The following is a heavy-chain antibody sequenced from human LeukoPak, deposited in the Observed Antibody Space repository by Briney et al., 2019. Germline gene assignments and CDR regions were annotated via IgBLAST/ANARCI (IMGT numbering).Heavy chain of an antibody. D-gene: IGHD6-13*01. J-gene: IGHJ4*02. CDR3: AKDRPHEAAADPVDY. CDR1: GFTFSSYG. CDR2: IRYDGSNK. V-gene: IGHV3-30*02. Sequence: PGGSLRLSCAASGFTFSSYGMHWVRQAPGKGLEWVAFIRYDGSNKYYADSVKGRFTISRDNSKNTLYLQMNSLRAEDTAVYYCAKDRPHEAAADPVDYWGQGTLVTVSS.